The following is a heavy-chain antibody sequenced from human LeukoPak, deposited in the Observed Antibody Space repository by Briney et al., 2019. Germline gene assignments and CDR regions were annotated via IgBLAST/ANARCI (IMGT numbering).Heavy chain of an antibody. CDR3: TTDPLYCSSISCYEVSAFDI. Sequence: GGSLRLSCAASGFTFSNAWMSWVRQAPGKGLEWVCRIKSKTDGGATDYAAPVKCRFTISRDDSTNTLYLQMNSLKTEDTAVYYCTTDPLYCSSISCYEVSAFDIWGQGTMVTVSS. CDR2: IKSKTDGGAT. CDR1: GFTFSNAW. D-gene: IGHD2-2*01. V-gene: IGHV3-15*01. J-gene: IGHJ3*02.